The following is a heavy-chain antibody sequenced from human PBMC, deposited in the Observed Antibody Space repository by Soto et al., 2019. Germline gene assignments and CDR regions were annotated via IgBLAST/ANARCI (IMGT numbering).Heavy chain of an antibody. J-gene: IGHJ3*02. CDR2: TYYRSKWYN. Sequence: SQTLSITCAISGDSVSSNSAAWNWIRQSPSRGLEWLGRTYYRSKWYNDYAVSVKSRIIINPDTSKYQFSLQLNSVTPEDTAVYHCARVPHWGSDDTFDIWGQGTMVTVSS. D-gene: IGHD7-27*01. CDR1: GDSVSSNSAA. V-gene: IGHV6-1*01. CDR3: ARVPHWGSDDTFDI.